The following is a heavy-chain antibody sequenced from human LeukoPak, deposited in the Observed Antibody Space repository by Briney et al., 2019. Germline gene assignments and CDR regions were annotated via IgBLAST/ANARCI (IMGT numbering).Heavy chain of an antibody. CDR2: INRSGST. J-gene: IGHJ4*02. D-gene: IGHD6-19*01. CDR1: GGSFSGVY. V-gene: IGHV4-34*01. CDR3: ARRPSRSRFDY. Sequence: SETLSLTCAVYGGSFSGVYWSWVRQAPRKGLEWIGEINRSGSTNYNPSLKSRVTTSVDTSKNRFSLRLTSVTAADTAVYYCARRPSRSRFDYWGQGIMVTVSS.